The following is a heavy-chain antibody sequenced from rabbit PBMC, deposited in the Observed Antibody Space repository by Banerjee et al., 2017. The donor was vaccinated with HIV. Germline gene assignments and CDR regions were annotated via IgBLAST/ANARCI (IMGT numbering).Heavy chain of an antibody. D-gene: IGHD8-1*01. CDR3: ARDLAGISDL. Sequence: QEQLEESGGDLVKPEGSLTLTCTASGFSFSNKYVMCWVRQAPGKGLEWIACIYAGDGNTYYASWAKGRFTISKTSSTTVTLQMTSLTAADTATYFCARDLAGISDLWGPGTLVTVS. V-gene: IGHV1S45*01. CDR2: IYAGDGNT. CDR1: GFSFSNKYV. J-gene: IGHJ4*01.